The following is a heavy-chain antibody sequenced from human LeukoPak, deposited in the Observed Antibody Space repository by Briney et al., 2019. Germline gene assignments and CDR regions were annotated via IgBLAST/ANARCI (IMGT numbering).Heavy chain of an antibody. J-gene: IGHJ4*02. V-gene: IGHV1-18*01. CDR3: AREQYTARWHY. D-gene: IGHD2-15*01. Sequence: ASVKVSCKASGYTFTNYGISWVRQAPGQGLEWMGWVSAYNGHTSYAQKFRDRVTMTTDTSTGTAYMELRGLRSDDTALYYCAREQYTARWHYWGQGTLVTVSS. CDR1: GYTFTNYG. CDR2: VSAYNGHT.